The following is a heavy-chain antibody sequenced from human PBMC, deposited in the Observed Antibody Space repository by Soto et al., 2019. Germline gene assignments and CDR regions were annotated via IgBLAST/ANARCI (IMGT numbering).Heavy chain of an antibody. CDR3: ARDQWLDFDY. J-gene: IGHJ4*02. CDR2: ISGYNGDT. D-gene: IGHD5-12*01. Sequence: ASVKVSCKASGYTFSSYGISWVRQAPGQGPEWMGWISGYNGDTNYAQKLQGRVTMTTDTSTSTAYMELRSLRSDDTAVYYCARDQWLDFDYWGQGTLVTVSS. V-gene: IGHV1-18*01. CDR1: GYTFSSYG.